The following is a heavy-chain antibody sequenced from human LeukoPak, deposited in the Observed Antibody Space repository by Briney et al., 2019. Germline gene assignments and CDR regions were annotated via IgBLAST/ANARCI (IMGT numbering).Heavy chain of an antibody. D-gene: IGHD3-3*01. CDR1: GGSISSGSYY. CDR3: ARETGTYYDFWSGSPYYYYYYMDV. J-gene: IGHJ6*03. CDR2: IYTSGST. Sequence: PSQTLSLTCTVSGGSISSGSYYWSWIRQPAGKGLEWIGRIYTSGSTNYNPSLKSRVTISVDTSKNQFSLKLSSVTAADTAVYYCARETGTYYDFWSGSPYYYYYYMDVWGKGTTVTVSS. V-gene: IGHV4-61*02.